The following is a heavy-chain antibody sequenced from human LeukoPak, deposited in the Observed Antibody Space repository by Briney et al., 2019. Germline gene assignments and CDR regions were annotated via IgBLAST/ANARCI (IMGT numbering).Heavy chain of an antibody. J-gene: IGHJ4*02. D-gene: IGHD3-9*01. CDR2: VRYGGNIK. V-gene: IGHV3-30*02. CDR3: TKDLGTEYNIFDY. CDR1: EFTFSAYA. Sequence: PGGSLRLSCAASEFTFSAYAMHWIRQAPGRGLEWVAFVRYGGNIKYYADSVKGRFTISRDNSKNTLYLQMNSLRPEDTAVYYCTKDLGTEYNIFDYWCQGTLVTVSS.